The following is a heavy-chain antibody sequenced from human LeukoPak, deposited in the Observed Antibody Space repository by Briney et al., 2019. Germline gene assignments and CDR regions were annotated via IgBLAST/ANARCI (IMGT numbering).Heavy chain of an antibody. J-gene: IGHJ4*02. CDR3: ARTPHDYGGTSGVFDY. CDR1: GGTFSSYA. D-gene: IGHD4-23*01. V-gene: IGHV1-69*05. CDR2: IIPIFGTA. Sequence: GASVKVSCKASGGTFSSYAISWVRQAPGQGLEWMGGIIPIFGTANYAQKFQGRVTITTDESTSTAYMELSSLRSEDTAVYYCARTPHDYGGTSGVFDYWGQGTLVTVSS.